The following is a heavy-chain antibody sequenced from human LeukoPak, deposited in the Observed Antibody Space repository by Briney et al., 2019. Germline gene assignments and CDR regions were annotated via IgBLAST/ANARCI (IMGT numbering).Heavy chain of an antibody. CDR3: ARGGGYSYGYYY. CDR2: ITSGSSTI. J-gene: IGHJ4*02. Sequence: GGSLRLSCAASGFPFSSYSMNWVRQAPGKGLEGVSYITSGSSTIYYAASVKGRFTISRDNAKNSMYLQMSSLRAEDTAVYYCARGGGYSYGYYYWGQGTLVTVSS. D-gene: IGHD5-18*01. V-gene: IGHV3-48*01. CDR1: GFPFSSYS.